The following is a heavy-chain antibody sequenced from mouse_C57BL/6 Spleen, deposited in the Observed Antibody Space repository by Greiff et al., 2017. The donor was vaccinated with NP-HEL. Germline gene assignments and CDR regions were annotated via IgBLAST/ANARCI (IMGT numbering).Heavy chain of an antibody. V-gene: IGHV5-4*01. CDR1: GFTFSSYA. J-gene: IGHJ4*01. CDR2: ISDGGSYT. Sequence: EVHLVESGGGLVKPGGSLKLSCAASGFTFSSYAMSWVRQTPEKRLEWVATISDGGSYTYYPDNVKGRFTISRDNAKNNLYLQMSHLKSEDTAMDYGARDRGYGCMDYWGQGTSVTVSS. CDR3: ARDRGYGCMDY. D-gene: IGHD2-14*01.